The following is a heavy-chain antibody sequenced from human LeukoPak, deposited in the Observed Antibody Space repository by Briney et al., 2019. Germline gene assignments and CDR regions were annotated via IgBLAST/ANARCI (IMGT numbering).Heavy chain of an antibody. D-gene: IGHD6-13*01. CDR2: IFPTDSNT. CDR3: ARHSSRWFAGGGFDI. V-gene: IGHV5-51*01. CDR1: GYNFTNHW. Sequence: HGESLKISCKGSGYNFTNHWIGWVRQMPGKGLEWMDIIFPTDSNTRYSPSFRGQVTISADKSISTAYLQWSSLKAWDTAIYYCARHSSRWFAGGGFDIWGQGTMVTVSS. J-gene: IGHJ3*02.